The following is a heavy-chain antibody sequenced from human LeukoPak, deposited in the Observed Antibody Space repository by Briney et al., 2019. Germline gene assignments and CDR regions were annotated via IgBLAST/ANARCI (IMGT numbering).Heavy chain of an antibody. D-gene: IGHD7-27*01. CDR2: IYHSESI. J-gene: IGHJ3*02. V-gene: IGHV4-39*07. CDR1: GDFINSRSYY. CDR3: ARDRLSLGAFDI. Sequence: TSETLSLTCVVSGDFINSRSYYWAWIRQPPGKGLEWIGSIYHSESIYYNPSLKSRVTISLDTSKNQFSLNLSSVTAADTAVYYCARDRLSLGAFDIWGQGTMVTVS.